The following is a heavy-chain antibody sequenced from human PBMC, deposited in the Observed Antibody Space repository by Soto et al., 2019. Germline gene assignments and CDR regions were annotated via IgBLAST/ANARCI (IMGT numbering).Heavy chain of an antibody. CDR2: INAGNGNT. J-gene: IGHJ5*02. D-gene: IGHD3-3*01. Sequence: QVQLVQSGAEEKKPGASVKVSCKASGYTFTSYAMHWVRQAPGQRLEWMGWINAGNGNTKYSQKFQGXATXTXGTSASTAYMELSSLRSEDTAVYYCARDFSVGWFDPWGQGTLVTVSS. CDR1: GYTFTSYA. CDR3: ARDFSVGWFDP. V-gene: IGHV1-3*05.